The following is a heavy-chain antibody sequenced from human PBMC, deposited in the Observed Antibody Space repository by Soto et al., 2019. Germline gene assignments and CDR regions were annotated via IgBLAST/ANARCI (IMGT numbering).Heavy chain of an antibody. J-gene: IGHJ4*02. D-gene: IGHD6-19*01. CDR1: GFTFSSYG. CDR3: ARDLSSGCFDY. CDR2: IWYDGSNK. V-gene: IGHV3-33*01. Sequence: QVQLVESGGGVVQPGRSLRLSCAASGFTFSSYGMHWVRQAPGKGLEWVAVIWYDGSNKYYADSVKGRFTISRDNSKNTLYLQMNSLRAEDTAVYYCARDLSSGCFDYWGQGTLVTVSS.